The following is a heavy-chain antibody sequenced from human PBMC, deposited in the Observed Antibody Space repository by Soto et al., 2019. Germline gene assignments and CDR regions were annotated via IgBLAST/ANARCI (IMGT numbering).Heavy chain of an antibody. CDR3: ASEGYSYGDYFDY. Sequence: EVQLVETGGGLIQPGGSLRLSCAASGFTVSSNYMSWVRQAPGKGLAWVSVISSGGSTYYADSVKGRFTISRDNSKNTLYLQMNSLRAEDTAVYYCASEGYSYGDYFDYGGQGTLVTVSS. CDR1: GFTVSSNY. D-gene: IGHD5-18*01. J-gene: IGHJ4*02. CDR2: ISSGGST. V-gene: IGHV3-53*02.